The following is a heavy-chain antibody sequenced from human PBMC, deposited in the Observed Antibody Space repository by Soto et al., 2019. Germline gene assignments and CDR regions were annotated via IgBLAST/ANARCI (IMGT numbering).Heavy chain of an antibody. CDR1: GFTFSSYG. D-gene: IGHD3-22*01. CDR3: ARDRAAYYYDSSGYSDY. J-gene: IGHJ4*02. Sequence: QVQLVESGGGVVQPGRSLRLSCAASGFTFSSYGMHWVRQAPGKGLEWVAVIWYDGSNKYYADSVKGRFTISRDNSKNTLYLQMNSLRAEDTAVYYCARDRAAYYYDSSGYSDYWGQGTLVTVSS. V-gene: IGHV3-33*01. CDR2: IWYDGSNK.